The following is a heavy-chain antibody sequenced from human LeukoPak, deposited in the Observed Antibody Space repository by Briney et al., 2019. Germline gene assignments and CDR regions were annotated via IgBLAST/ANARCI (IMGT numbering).Heavy chain of an antibody. CDR3: ASCSITMVRGVIIRDYYYYYMDV. CDR1: GGTFSSYA. D-gene: IGHD3-10*01. V-gene: IGHV1-69*06. CDR2: IIPIFGTA. Sequence: SVKVSCKASGGTFSSYAISWVPQATGQGLEWMGGIIPIFGTANYAQKFQGRVTITADRSTSTAYMELSSLRSEDTAVYYCASCSITMVRGVIIRDYYYYYMDVWGKGTTVTVSS. J-gene: IGHJ6*03.